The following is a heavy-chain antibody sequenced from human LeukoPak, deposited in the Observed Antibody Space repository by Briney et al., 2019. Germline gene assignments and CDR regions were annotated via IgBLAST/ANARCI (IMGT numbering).Heavy chain of an antibody. J-gene: IGHJ3*02. CDR1: GYTFTTYT. Sequence: GASVAVSCKASGYTFTTYTIHWVRQAPGQRLEWMGWINAGNGNTKYSQEFQDRVTITRDTSASTAYMELSSLRSDDTAVYYCARTTHRGADAFDIWGQGTLVTVSS. CDR3: ARTTHRGADAFDI. D-gene: IGHD3-10*01. CDR2: INAGNGNT. V-gene: IGHV1-3*01.